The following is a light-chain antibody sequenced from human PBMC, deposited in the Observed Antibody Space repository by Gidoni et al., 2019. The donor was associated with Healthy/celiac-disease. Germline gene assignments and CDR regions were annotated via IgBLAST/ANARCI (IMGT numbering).Light chain of an antibody. CDR3: QQYGSSPVT. J-gene: IGKJ2*01. CDR2: GAS. V-gene: IGKV3-20*01. Sequence: EIVLTQSPGTLSLSPGERATLSCRASQSVSSSYLAWYQQKPGQAPRLLIYGASSRATGIPDRFSGSGSGTDFTLTISRLEPEDFAVYYCQQYGSSPVTFXQXTKLEIK. CDR1: QSVSSSY.